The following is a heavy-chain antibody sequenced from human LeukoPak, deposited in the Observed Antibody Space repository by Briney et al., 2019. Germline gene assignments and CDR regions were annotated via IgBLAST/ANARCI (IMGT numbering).Heavy chain of an antibody. Sequence: GASVKVSCKASGYTFTNYGINWVRQAPGQGLQWMGWISTYNGNTNYAQKLQGRVTMTTDTSTSTAYMELRSLRSDDTAVYYCARSWFGEYWFDPWGQGTLVTVSS. D-gene: IGHD3-10*01. CDR3: ARSWFGEYWFDP. CDR2: ISTYNGNT. J-gene: IGHJ5*02. CDR1: GYTFTNYG. V-gene: IGHV1-18*01.